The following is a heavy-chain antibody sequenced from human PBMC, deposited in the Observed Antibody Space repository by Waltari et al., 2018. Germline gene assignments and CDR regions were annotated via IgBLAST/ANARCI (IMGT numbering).Heavy chain of an antibody. CDR3: ARVHYDFWSGYYI. CDR2: INPKSGNT. CDR1: GYPFSDYD. D-gene: IGHD3-3*01. J-gene: IGHJ4*02. V-gene: IGHV1-8*02. Sequence: QMQLVQSGAEVKKPGASVKVSCKASGYPFSDYDINWVRQATGHGLEWMGWINPKSGNTVSAQNFQDRVTITRDPSTSTVYMELSSQRSDDAAVYYCARVHYDFWSGYYIWGQGTLVTVPS.